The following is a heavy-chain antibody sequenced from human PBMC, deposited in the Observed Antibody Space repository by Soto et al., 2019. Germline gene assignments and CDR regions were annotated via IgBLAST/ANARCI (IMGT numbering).Heavy chain of an antibody. Sequence: GGSLRLSCAASGFTFSNAWMSWVRQAPGKGLEWVDRIKSKTDGGTTDYAAPVKGRFTISRDDSKNTLYLQMNSLKTEDTAVYYCTTGYYYGSGSHYWGQGTLVTVSS. CDR2: IKSKTDGGTT. CDR3: TTGYYYGSGSHY. CDR1: GFTFSNAW. J-gene: IGHJ4*02. D-gene: IGHD3-10*01. V-gene: IGHV3-15*01.